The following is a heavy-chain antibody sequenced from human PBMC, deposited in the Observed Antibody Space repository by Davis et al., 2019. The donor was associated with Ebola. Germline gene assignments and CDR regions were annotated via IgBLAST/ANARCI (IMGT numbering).Heavy chain of an antibody. CDR2: ISGDSGRK. D-gene: IGHD5-24*01. J-gene: IGHJ4*02. CDR3: ATSRDGYNYEGADY. Sequence: PGGSLRLSCAASRFTFDDFVMHWVRQAPGKGLEWVSLISGDSGRKYYADSVKGRFTISRDNNKNSLYLQMNSLRTEDSALYYCATSRDGYNYEGADYWGQGTRVTVSS. CDR1: RFTFDDFV. V-gene: IGHV3-43*02.